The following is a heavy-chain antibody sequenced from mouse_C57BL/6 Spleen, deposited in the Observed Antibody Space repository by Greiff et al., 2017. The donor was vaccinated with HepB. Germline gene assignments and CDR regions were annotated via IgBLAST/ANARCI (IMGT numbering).Heavy chain of an antibody. V-gene: IGHV2-2*01. Sequence: VHLVESGPGLVQPSQSLSITCTVSGFSLTSYGVHWVRQSPGKGLEWLGVIWSGGSTDYNAAFISRLSISKDNSKSQVFFKMNSLQADDTAIYYCARSTTVVATRGKYYYAMDYWGQGTSVTVSS. J-gene: IGHJ4*01. CDR1: GFSLTSYG. D-gene: IGHD1-1*01. CDR3: ARSTTVVATRGKYYYAMDY. CDR2: IWSGGST.